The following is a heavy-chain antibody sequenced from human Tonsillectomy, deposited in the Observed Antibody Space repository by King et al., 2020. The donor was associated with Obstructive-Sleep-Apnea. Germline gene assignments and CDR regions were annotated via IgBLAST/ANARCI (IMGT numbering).Heavy chain of an antibody. CDR2: INHSGSA. CDR1: GGSFSVYS. CDR3: ASGEVYYGDYDY. J-gene: IGHJ4*02. Sequence: VQLQQWGAGLLKPSETLSLTCAVYGGSFSVYSLSWIRQPPGKGLEWIGGINHSGSATYNPSLKNRVTISVDTSKNQFSLKLISVTAADTAVYYCASGEVYYGDYDYWGQGTLVTVSS. D-gene: IGHD4-17*01. V-gene: IGHV4-34*01.